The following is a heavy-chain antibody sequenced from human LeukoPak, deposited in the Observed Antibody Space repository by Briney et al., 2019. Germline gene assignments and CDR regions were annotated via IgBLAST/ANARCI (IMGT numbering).Heavy chain of an antibody. CDR2: ISSSGSTI. Sequence: GGSLRLSCAASGFTFSNYAMSWVRQAPGKRLEWVSYISSSGSTIYYADSVKGRFTISRDNAKNSLYLQMNSLRAEDTAVYYCAVAAAGFDPWGQGTLVTVSS. V-gene: IGHV3-48*03. J-gene: IGHJ5*02. CDR3: AVAAAGFDP. D-gene: IGHD6-13*01. CDR1: GFTFSNYA.